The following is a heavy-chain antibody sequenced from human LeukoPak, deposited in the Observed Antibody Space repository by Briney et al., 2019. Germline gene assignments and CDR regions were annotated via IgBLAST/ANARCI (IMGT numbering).Heavy chain of an antibody. Sequence: SETLSLTCAVSGGSISSSNWWSWVRQPPGKGLEWIGEIYHSGSTYYNPSLKSRVTISVDTSKNQFSLKLSSVTAADTAVYYCASFYQNWFDPWGQGTLVTVSS. CDR2: IYHSGST. V-gene: IGHV4-4*02. D-gene: IGHD2-2*01. J-gene: IGHJ5*02. CDR1: GGSISSSNW. CDR3: ASFYQNWFDP.